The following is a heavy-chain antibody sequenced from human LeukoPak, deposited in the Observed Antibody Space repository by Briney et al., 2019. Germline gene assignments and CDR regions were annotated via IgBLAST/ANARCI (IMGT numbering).Heavy chain of an antibody. CDR1: GYTFTSHD. CDR2: MNPNSGNT. D-gene: IGHD3-22*01. CDR3: ARIYDSSGYYEDY. J-gene: IGHJ4*02. Sequence: ASVKVSCKASGYTFTSHDINWVRQATGQGLEWMGWMNPNSGNTGYAQKFQGRVTMTRNTSISTAYMELSSLRSEDTAVYYCARIYDSSGYYEDYWGQGTLVTVSS. V-gene: IGHV1-8*01.